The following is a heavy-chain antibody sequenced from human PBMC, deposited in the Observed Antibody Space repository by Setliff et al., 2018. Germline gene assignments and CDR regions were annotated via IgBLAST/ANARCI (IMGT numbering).Heavy chain of an antibody. J-gene: IGHJ5*02. D-gene: IGHD6-13*01. CDR3: ARGYSSSWQSRMGFDP. V-gene: IGHV1-3*01. CDR1: GYTFTNYA. Sequence: ASVKVSCKASGYTFTNYAIHWVRQAPGQRLEWMGWINAGNGNTKYSQKFQGRITITRDTSASTAYMEMSSLRSDDTAVYYCARGYSSSWQSRMGFDPWGQGTLVTVSS. CDR2: INAGNGNT.